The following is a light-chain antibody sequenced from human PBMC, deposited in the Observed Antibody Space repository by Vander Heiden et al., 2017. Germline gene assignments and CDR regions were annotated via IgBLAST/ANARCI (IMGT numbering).Light chain of an antibody. V-gene: IGLV2-11*01. CDR2: DTT. CDR3: CSYAGKYTSV. CDR1: SSDIGGYNY. J-gene: IGLJ1*01. Sequence: QSALAQPRSVSGSPGQSVTISCTGSSSDIGGYNYVSWYQQHPGKAPKLMMYDTTKRPSGVPDRFSGSKSDYTASLTISGLQAEDEADYYCCSYAGKYTSVFGTGTKVAVL.